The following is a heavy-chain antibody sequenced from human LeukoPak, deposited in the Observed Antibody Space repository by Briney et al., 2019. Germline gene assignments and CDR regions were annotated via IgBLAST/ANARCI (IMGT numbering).Heavy chain of an antibody. Sequence: PGGSLRLSCAASGFTFSSYEMNWVRQAPGKGLEWVSYISSSGSTIYYADSVKGRFTISRDNAKNSLYLQMNSLRAEDTAVYYCARAAWDYYYGIDVWGQGTTVTVSS. CDR2: ISSSGSTI. CDR3: ARAAWDYYYGIDV. V-gene: IGHV3-48*03. D-gene: IGHD1-26*01. J-gene: IGHJ6*02. CDR1: GFTFSSYE.